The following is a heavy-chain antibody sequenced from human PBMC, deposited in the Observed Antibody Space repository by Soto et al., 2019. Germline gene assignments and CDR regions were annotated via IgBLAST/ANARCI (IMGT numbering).Heavy chain of an antibody. CDR2: INPSGGST. Sequence: QVQLVQSGAEVKKPGASVKVSCKASGYTFTSYYMHWVRQAPGQGLEWMGIINPSGGSTSYAQKFRGRVTMTRDTSTSTVYMELSSLRSEDTAVYYCARAGSILLWFGGGHLNDAFDIWGQGTMVTVSS. CDR1: GYTFTSYY. D-gene: IGHD3-10*01. V-gene: IGHV1-46*03. J-gene: IGHJ3*02. CDR3: ARAGSILLWFGGGHLNDAFDI.